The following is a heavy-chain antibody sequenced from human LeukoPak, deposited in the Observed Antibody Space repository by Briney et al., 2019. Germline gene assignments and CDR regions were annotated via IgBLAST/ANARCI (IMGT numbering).Heavy chain of an antibody. V-gene: IGHV4-59*01. CDR2: IYYSGST. J-gene: IGHJ4*02. Sequence: PSETLSLTCTVSGGSISSYYWSWIRQPPGKGLEWIGYIYYSGSTNYNPSLKSRVTMSVDTSKNQFSLKLSSVTAADTAVYYCARVQRPLDGADYWGQGTLVTVSS. CDR3: ARVQRPLDGADY. D-gene: IGHD1-1*01. CDR1: GGSISSYY.